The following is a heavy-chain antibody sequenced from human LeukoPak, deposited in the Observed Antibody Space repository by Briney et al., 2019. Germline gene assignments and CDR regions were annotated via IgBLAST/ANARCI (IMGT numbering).Heavy chain of an antibody. Sequence: RGGSLRLACAASGFTFSSYGMSWVRQAPGKGLEWVSSISSSSSYIYYADSVKGRLTISRVNAKNSLYLQMNSLRAEDTAVYYCARVERWPQFGGSYLDNWGQGALVTVSS. D-gene: IGHD5-24*01. J-gene: IGHJ4*02. CDR1: GFTFSSYG. V-gene: IGHV3-21*03. CDR2: ISSSSSYI. CDR3: ARVERWPQFGGSYLDN.